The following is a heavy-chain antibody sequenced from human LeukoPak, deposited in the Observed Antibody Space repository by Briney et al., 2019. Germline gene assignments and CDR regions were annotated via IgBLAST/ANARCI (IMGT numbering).Heavy chain of an antibody. J-gene: IGHJ4*02. Sequence: TGGSLRLSCAASGFTFSSYSMNWVRQAPGRGLVWVSHINSDGSTTNYADSVKGRFTISRDNAKNTLYLQMNSLRAEDTAVYYCARWHSSGYYYYYWGQGTLVTVSS. V-gene: IGHV3-74*01. CDR3: ARWHSSGYYYYY. D-gene: IGHD3-22*01. CDR2: INSDGSTT. CDR1: GFTFSSYS.